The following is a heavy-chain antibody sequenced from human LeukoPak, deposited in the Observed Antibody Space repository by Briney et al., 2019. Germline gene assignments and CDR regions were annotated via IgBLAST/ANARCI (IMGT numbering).Heavy chain of an antibody. CDR1: GFTFSSYW. Sequence: GGSLRLSCAASGFTFSSYWMSWVRQASGKGLEWVANIKQDGSEKYYVDSVKGRFTISRDNAKNSLYLQMNSLRAEDTAVYYCARAGYYDFWSGYQSGYWGQGTLVTDSS. CDR2: IKQDGSEK. J-gene: IGHJ4*02. V-gene: IGHV3-7*01. CDR3: ARAGYYDFWSGYQSGY. D-gene: IGHD3-3*01.